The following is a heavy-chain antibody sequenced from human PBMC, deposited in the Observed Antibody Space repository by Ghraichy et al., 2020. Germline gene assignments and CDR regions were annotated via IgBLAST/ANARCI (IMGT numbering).Heavy chain of an antibody. V-gene: IGHV3-21*01. Sequence: GGSLRLSCAASDFTFSSYSMNWVRQAPGKGLEWVSSISSSSSYIFYADSVKGRFTISRDNAKNSLYLQMNSLRAEDTAVYYCARDDIPVPAEYFQHWGQGTLVTVSS. CDR2: ISSSSSYI. CDR1: DFTFSSYS. J-gene: IGHJ1*01. CDR3: ARDDIPVPAEYFQH. D-gene: IGHD2-15*01.